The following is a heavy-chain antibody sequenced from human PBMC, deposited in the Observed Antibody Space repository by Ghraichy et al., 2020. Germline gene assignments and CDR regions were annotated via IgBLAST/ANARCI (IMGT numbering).Heavy chain of an antibody. CDR3: ARGVAA. Sequence: SQTLSLTCTVSGGSISSGGYYWSWIRQHPGKGLEWIGYIFHSGRTFYNPSLKSRVTISVDTAKNQFSRTLSSVTAADTAVYYCARGVAAWGQGTLVTVSS. V-gene: IGHV4-31*03. CDR2: IFHSGRT. J-gene: IGHJ5*02. CDR1: GGSISSGGYY.